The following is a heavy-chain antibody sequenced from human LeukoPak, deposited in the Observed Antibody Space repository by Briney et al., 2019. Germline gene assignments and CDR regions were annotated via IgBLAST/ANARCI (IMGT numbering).Heavy chain of an antibody. V-gene: IGHV1-2*02. J-gene: IGHJ4*02. CDR2: INPNSGGT. CDR3: ASDSGYSSSWYSY. D-gene: IGHD6-13*01. Sequence: ASVKVYCKASGYTFTGYYMHWVRQAPGQGLEWMGWINPNSGGTNYAQKFQGRVTMTRDTSISTAYMELSRLRSDDTAVYYCASDSGYSSSWYSYWGQGTLVTVSS. CDR1: GYTFTGYY.